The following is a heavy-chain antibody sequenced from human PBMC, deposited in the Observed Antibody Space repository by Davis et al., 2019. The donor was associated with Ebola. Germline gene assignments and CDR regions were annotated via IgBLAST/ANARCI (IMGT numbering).Heavy chain of an antibody. CDR1: GGTFSSYA. J-gene: IGHJ6*02. Sequence: SVKVSCKASGGTFSSYAISWVRQAPGQGLEWMGGIIPIFGTANYAQKFQGRVTITADESTSTAYMELSSLRSEDTAVYYCASWNVNIVATRTGDYYYYYYGMDVWGQGTTVTVSS. D-gene: IGHD5-12*01. CDR3: ASWNVNIVATRTGDYYYYYYGMDV. V-gene: IGHV1-69*13. CDR2: IIPIFGTA.